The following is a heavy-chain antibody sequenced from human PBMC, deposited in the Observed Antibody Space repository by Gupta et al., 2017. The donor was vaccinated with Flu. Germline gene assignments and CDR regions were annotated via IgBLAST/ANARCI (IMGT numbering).Heavy chain of an antibody. J-gene: IGHJ4*02. CDR2: ISSSGSTI. CDR3: ARXGQDSYGDYYFNY. Sequence: EVQLVESGGGLVQPGGSLRLSCAASGFTFSSYEMNWVRQAPRKGLDWVSYISSSGSTISYADSVKGRFTISRDNAKNSLYLQINSLRAEDXAXYYCARXGQDSYGDYYFNYWGQGTLVTVSS. CDR1: GFTFSSYE. D-gene: IGHD4-17*01. V-gene: IGHV3-48*03.